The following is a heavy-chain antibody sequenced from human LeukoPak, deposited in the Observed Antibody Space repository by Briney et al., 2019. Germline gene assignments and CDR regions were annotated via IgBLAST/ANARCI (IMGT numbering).Heavy chain of an antibody. V-gene: IGHV4-59*01. J-gene: IGHJ4*02. CDR3: AKVRDDYGDYHFDY. D-gene: IGHD4-17*01. Sequence: SETLSFTCTVSGGSISSYYWSWIRQPPGKGLEWIGYIYYSGSTNYNPSLKSRVTISVDTSKNQFSLKLSSVTAADTAVYYCAKVRDDYGDYHFDYWGQGTLVTVSS. CDR1: GGSISSYY. CDR2: IYYSGST.